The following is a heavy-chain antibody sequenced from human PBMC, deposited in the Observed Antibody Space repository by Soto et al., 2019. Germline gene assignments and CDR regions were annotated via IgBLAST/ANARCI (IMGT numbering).Heavy chain of an antibody. Sequence: SETLSLTCTVSGASISSSSYYWGWLRQPPGKGLEWIGSINNSGSTYYNPSLKSRVTISVDTSKNQFSLKLSSVTAADTAVYYCARHGTLLIDYWGQGTLVTVSS. CDR3: ARHGTLLIDY. J-gene: IGHJ4*02. V-gene: IGHV4-39*01. D-gene: IGHD1-26*01. CDR1: GASISSSSYY. CDR2: INNSGST.